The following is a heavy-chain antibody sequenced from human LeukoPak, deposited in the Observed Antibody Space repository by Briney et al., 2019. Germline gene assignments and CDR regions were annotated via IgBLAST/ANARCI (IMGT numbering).Heavy chain of an antibody. V-gene: IGHV4-4*07. CDR2: IYTSGST. Sequence: PSETLSLTCTVSGGSISSYYWSWIRQPAGKGLEWIGRIYTSGSTNYNPSLKSRVTMSVDTSKNQFSLKLSSVTAADTAVYYCARDYMGLRFLEWSAPPFNWFDPWGQGTLVTVSP. CDR1: GGSISSYY. J-gene: IGHJ5*02. D-gene: IGHD3-3*01. CDR3: ARDYMGLRFLEWSAPPFNWFDP.